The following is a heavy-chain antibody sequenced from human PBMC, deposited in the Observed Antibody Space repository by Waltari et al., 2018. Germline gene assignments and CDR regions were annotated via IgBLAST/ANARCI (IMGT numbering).Heavy chain of an antibody. CDR2: IWYDGSNK. CDR3: ARGDGGSGLGASDI. Sequence: VQLVGSGGGVVRSGRSLSLSCVGSGFTFTNHGMNWVRQAPGKGLEWVAVIWYDGSNKNYVDSVKGRFTISRDNSKNTMYLEMNRLRAEDTAVYFCARGDGGSGLGASDIWGQGTMVTV. V-gene: IGHV3-33*01. D-gene: IGHD3-3*01. J-gene: IGHJ3*02. CDR1: GFTFTNHG.